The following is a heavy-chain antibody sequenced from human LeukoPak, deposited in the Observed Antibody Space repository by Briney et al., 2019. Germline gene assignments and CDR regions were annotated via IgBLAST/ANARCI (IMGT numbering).Heavy chain of an antibody. D-gene: IGHD4-23*01. J-gene: IGHJ4*02. V-gene: IGHV3-74*01. CDR1: GFTFSSYW. CDR3: ARGRPHGNDY. CDR2: IASDGSST. Sequence: GGSLRLSRAASGFTFSSYWMNWVRQAPGKGLVWVSRIASDGSSTTYADSVKGRFSISRDNAKNTLYLQMNCLRVEDTAVYYCARGRPHGNDYWGQGTLVTVSS.